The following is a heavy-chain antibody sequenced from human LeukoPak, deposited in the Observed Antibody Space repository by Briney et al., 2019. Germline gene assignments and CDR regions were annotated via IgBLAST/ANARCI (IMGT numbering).Heavy chain of an antibody. D-gene: IGHD2-2*02. Sequence: ASVKVSCKASGYTFTSYDINWVRQATGQGLEWMGWMNPNSGNTGYAQKFQGRVTMTRNTSISTAYMELSSLRSEDTAVYYCARSYCDTANCYNNNWFDPWGQGTLVTVSS. CDR3: ARSYCDTANCYNNNWFDP. CDR1: GYTFTSYD. J-gene: IGHJ5*02. V-gene: IGHV1-8*01. CDR2: MNPNSGNT.